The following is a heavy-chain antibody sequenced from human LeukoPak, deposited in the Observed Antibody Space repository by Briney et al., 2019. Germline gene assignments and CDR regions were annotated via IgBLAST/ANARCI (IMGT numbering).Heavy chain of an antibody. Sequence: SETLSLTCTVSGGSINTYYWSLIRQPPGKGLEWLGYIYSDGSTNYNPSLKSRLTISVDTSKNQFSLKLSSVIAADTAVYYCARLLSSGRSDYWGQGTLVTVSS. CDR3: ARLLSSGRSDY. D-gene: IGHD3-22*01. J-gene: IGHJ4*02. CDR2: IYSDGST. CDR1: GGSINTYY. V-gene: IGHV4-59*01.